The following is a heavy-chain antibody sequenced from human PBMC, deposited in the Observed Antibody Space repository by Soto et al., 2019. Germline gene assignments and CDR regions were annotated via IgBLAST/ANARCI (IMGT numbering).Heavy chain of an antibody. V-gene: IGHV1-3*01. CDR3: ARDQESIAVAGMADY. D-gene: IGHD6-19*01. J-gene: IGHJ4*02. Sequence: QVQLVQSGAEVKKPGASVKVSCEASGYTFTSYAMHWVRQAPGQRLEWMGWINAGNGNTKYSQKFQGRVTITRDTSASTAYMELSSLRSEDTAVYYCARDQESIAVAGMADYWGQGTLVTVSS. CDR2: INAGNGNT. CDR1: GYTFTSYA.